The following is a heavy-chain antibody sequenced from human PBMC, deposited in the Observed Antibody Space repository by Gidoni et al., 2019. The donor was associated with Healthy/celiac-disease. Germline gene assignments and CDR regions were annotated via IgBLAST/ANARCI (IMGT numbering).Heavy chain of an antibody. Sequence: QVQQPESGPGPVKPSQTLSLTSTVPSGSISSGSYYWSWSRQPAGKGLEWIGRIYTSASTNYNPALKSRVTISVDTSKNQYSLKLSSVTAAETAVYYCARGSSSGWYPPHYYYYGMDVWGQGTTVTVSS. CDR1: SGSISSGSYY. J-gene: IGHJ6*02. CDR3: ARGSSSGWYPPHYYYYGMDV. V-gene: IGHV4-61*02. D-gene: IGHD6-19*01. CDR2: IYTSAST.